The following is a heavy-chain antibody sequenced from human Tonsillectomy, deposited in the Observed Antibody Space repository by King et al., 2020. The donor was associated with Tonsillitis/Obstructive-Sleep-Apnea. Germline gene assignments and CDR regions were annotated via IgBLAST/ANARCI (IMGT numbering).Heavy chain of an antibody. CDR3: ARHPRPYEDSGGTRARRETEGDD. D-gene: IGHD1-26*01. CDR1: GYSFTSYW. Sequence: QLVQSGAEVKKPGESLKISCKGSGYSFTSYWIAWVRQMPGKGLEWMGIIYPGDSDTRYSPSFQGQVTISADKSISTAYLQWSSLKASDTAMYYCARHPRPYEDSGGTRARRETEGDDWGQGTRGTVSS. CDR2: IYPGDSDT. J-gene: IGHJ4*02. V-gene: IGHV5-51*01.